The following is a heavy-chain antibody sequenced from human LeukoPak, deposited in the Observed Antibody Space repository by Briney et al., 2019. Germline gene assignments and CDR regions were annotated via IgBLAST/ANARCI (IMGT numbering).Heavy chain of an antibody. J-gene: IGHJ5*02. CDR2: INPDGSTT. V-gene: IGHV3-74*03. CDR3: ARGVNGSATWFDP. CDR1: GFTLSSYW. Sequence: PGGSLRLSCAASGFTLSSYWMHWVRQAPGKGLECASRINPDGSTTKYADSVNGRFTISRDNAKNTLYLQMNSLRAEDTAVYYCARGVNGSATWFDPWGQGTQVTVSS. D-gene: IGHD3-10*01.